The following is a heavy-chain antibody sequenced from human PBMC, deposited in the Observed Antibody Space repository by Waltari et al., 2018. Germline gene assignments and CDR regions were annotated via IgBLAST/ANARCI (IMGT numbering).Heavy chain of an antibody. CDR2: SRSKPNNYAT. V-gene: IGHV3-73*01. Sequence: EVQVVESGGGLVQPGGSLKLSCATSGFTFSGSTRHWVRQTSGKGLEWIGRSRSKPNNYATRYTASVEGRFTISRDDSENTAYLQMSSLMTEDTAVYYCTGGAVTGTDFWGQGTLVTVSS. CDR3: TGGAVTGTDF. D-gene: IGHD6-13*01. J-gene: IGHJ4*02. CDR1: GFTFSGST.